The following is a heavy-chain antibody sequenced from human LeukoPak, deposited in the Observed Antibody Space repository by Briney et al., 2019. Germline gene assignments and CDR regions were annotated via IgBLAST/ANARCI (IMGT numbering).Heavy chain of an antibody. CDR2: ISHSGST. CDR1: GGSISSYY. Sequence: SETLSLTCTVSGGSISSYYWSWIRQPPGKGLEWIGYISHSGSTNYKPSLKSRLTISLDTSKNQFSLKLNSVTAADTAVYYCARQGWGKEGGGGLFDYWGQGTLVTVSS. CDR3: ARQGWGKEGGGGLFDY. V-gene: IGHV4-59*08. D-gene: IGHD3-16*01. J-gene: IGHJ4*02.